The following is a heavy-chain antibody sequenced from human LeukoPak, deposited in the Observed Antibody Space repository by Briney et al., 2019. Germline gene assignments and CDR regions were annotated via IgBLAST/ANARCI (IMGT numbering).Heavy chain of an antibody. J-gene: IGHJ4*02. CDR3: ARNFFDY. V-gene: IGHV3-53*01. CDR1: GFTFSTHW. Sequence: GGSLRLSCAASGFTFSTHWMHWVRQAPGKGLVWVSVIYSGGSTYYADSVKGRFTISRDISKNTLYLQMNSLRAEDTAVYYCARNFFDYWGQGTLVTVSS. CDR2: IYSGGST.